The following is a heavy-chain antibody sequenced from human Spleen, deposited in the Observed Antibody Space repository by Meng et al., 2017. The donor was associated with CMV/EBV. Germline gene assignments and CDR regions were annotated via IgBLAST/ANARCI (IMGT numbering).Heavy chain of an antibody. D-gene: IGHD2-2*01. Sequence: SETLSLTCAVYGGSFSVYFWTWIRQPPGKGLEWVGEINHSGTTNYNPSLKSRVTISIDTSKNQFSLKSSSVTAADTALYYCARLARRAPAAIDYWGQGTLVTVSS. CDR1: GGSFSVYF. CDR3: ARLARRAPAAIDY. CDR2: INHSGTT. V-gene: IGHV4-34*01. J-gene: IGHJ4*02.